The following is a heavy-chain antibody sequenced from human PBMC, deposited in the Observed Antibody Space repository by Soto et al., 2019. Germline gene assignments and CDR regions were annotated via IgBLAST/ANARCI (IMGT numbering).Heavy chain of an antibody. CDR2: ISGSGGST. D-gene: IGHD3-10*01. CDR1: GFTFSSYA. J-gene: IGHJ4*02. Sequence: EVQLLESGGGLVQPGGSLRLSCAASGFTFSSYAMSWVRQAPGKGLEWVSAISGSGGSTYYADSVKGRFTISRDNSKNTLYLQMNSLRAGDTAVYYCARTGWGGDYFDYWGQGTLVTVSS. V-gene: IGHV3-23*01. CDR3: ARTGWGGDYFDY.